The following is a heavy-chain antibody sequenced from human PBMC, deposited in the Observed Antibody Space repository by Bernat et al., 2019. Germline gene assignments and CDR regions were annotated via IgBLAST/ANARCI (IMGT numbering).Heavy chain of an antibody. J-gene: IGHJ4*02. CDR3: ARDKDGGYAFDY. CDR2: VLGNGAKP. D-gene: IGHD5-12*01. V-gene: IGHV3-64*01. Sequence: EVQLVESGGGLVQPGGSLRLSCAASGFNFNIYAMHWVRQAPGKGLEFLSSVLGNGAKPQYASSVKGRFTISKDNSKNTLYLQMGSLRPDDTALYYCARDKDGGYAFDYWGQGTLVTVSS. CDR1: GFNFNIYA.